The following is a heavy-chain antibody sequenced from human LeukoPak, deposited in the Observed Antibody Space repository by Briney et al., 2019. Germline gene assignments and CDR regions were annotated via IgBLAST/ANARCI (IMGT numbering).Heavy chain of an antibody. CDR1: GYTFTGYY. Sequence: ASVKVSCKASGYTFTGYYMHWVRQAPGQGLEWMGWINPNSGGTNYAQKFQGRVTMTRDTSISTAYMELSRLRSDDTAVYYCARDPNYYGSGSYYSTHWGQGTLVTVSS. CDR3: ARDPNYYGSGSYYSTH. D-gene: IGHD3-10*01. CDR2: INPNSGGT. V-gene: IGHV1-2*02. J-gene: IGHJ4*02.